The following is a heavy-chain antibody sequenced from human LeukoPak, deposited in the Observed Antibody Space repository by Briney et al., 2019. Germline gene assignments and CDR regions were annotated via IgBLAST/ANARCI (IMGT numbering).Heavy chain of an antibody. CDR1: AYTFTVYY. Sequence: ASVTVSFTASAYTFTVYYMHWVRQAPGQGLEWMGWINPNSGGTNYAQKFQGRVTMTRDTSISTAYMELSRLRSDDTAVYYCARRQLVGATDYWGQGTLVTVSS. CDR3: ARRQLVGATDY. V-gene: IGHV1-2*02. D-gene: IGHD1-26*01. J-gene: IGHJ4*02. CDR2: INPNSGGT.